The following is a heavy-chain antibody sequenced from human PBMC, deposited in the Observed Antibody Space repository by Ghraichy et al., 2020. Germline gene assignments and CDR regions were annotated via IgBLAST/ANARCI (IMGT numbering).Heavy chain of an antibody. CDR2: INHSGST. V-gene: IGHV4-34*01. J-gene: IGHJ4*02. D-gene: IGHD5-12*01. CDR1: GGSFSGYY. Sequence: SETLSLTCAVYGGSFSGYYWSWIRQPPGKGLEWIGEINHSGSTNYNPSLKSRVTISVDTSKNQFSLKLSSVTAADTAVYYCVFRDIVATITDYWGQGTLVTVSS. CDR3: VFRDIVATITDY.